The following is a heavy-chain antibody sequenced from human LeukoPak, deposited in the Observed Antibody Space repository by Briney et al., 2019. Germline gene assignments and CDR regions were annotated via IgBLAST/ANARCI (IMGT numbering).Heavy chain of an antibody. J-gene: IGHJ4*02. CDR1: GFTFSSYG. D-gene: IGHD3-22*01. Sequence: QPGRSLRLSCAASGFTFSSYGMHWVRQAPGKGLEWVAVIWYDGSNKYYADSVKGRFTISRDNSKNTLYLQMNSLRAEDTAVYYCARGRGGDYYDSSGYPYYFDYWGQGTLVTVSS. CDR2: IWYDGSNK. CDR3: ARGRGGDYYDSSGYPYYFDY. V-gene: IGHV3-33*01.